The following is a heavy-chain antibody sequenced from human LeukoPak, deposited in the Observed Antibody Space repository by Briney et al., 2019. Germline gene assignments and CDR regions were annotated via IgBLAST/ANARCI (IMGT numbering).Heavy chain of an antibody. Sequence: SETLSLTCTVSGGSISSYYWSWIRQPPGKGLEWIGYIYYSGSTDYNPSLESRVTISVDTSKNQFSLKLSSVTAADTAVYYCARWSRDLYYYYGMDVWGQGTTVTVSS. CDR1: GGSISSYY. J-gene: IGHJ6*02. CDR2: IYYSGST. CDR3: ARWSRDLYYYYGMDV. V-gene: IGHV4-59*01.